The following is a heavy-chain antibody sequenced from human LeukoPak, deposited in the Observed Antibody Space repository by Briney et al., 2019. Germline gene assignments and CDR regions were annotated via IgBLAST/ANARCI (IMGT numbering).Heavy chain of an antibody. CDR3: ARGRGYYGSSPPYYYYGMDV. J-gene: IGHJ6*02. CDR1: GGSFSGYY. D-gene: IGHD3-10*01. V-gene: IGHV4-34*01. CDR2: INHSGST. Sequence: SETLSLTCAVYGGSFSGYYWSWIRQPPGKGLEWIGEINHSGSTNYNPSLKSRVTISVDTSKNQFSLKLSSVTAADTAVYYCARGRGYYGSSPPYYYYGMDVWGQGTTVTVSS.